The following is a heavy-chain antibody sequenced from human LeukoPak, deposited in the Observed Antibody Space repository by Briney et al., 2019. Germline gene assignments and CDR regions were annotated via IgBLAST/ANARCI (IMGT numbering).Heavy chain of an antibody. CDR1: GGSISSYY. CDR2: IYYSGST. V-gene: IGHV4-59*08. CDR3: ARLYYDSSGYYPFDY. J-gene: IGHJ4*02. Sequence: SETLSLTCTISGGSISSYYWSWIRQPPGKGLEWIGYIYYSGSTNYNPSLKSRVTISVDTSKNQFSLKLSSVTAADTAVYYCARLYYDSSGYYPFDYWGQGTLVTVSS. D-gene: IGHD3-22*01.